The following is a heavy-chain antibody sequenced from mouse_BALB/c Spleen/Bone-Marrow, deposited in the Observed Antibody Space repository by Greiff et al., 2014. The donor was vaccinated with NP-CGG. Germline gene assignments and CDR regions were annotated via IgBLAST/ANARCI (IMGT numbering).Heavy chain of an antibody. J-gene: IGHJ4*01. D-gene: IGHD1-1*01. CDR2: INPYNDGT. Sequence: VQLQQPGPELVKPGASVKMSCKASGYTFTSYVMHWVKQKPGQGLEWIGYINPYNDGTKYNEKFKGKATLTSDKSSSTAYMELSSLTSEDSAVYYCARKVRYYAMDYWGQGTSVTVSS. CDR3: ARKVRYYAMDY. CDR1: GYTFTSYV. V-gene: IGHV1-14*01.